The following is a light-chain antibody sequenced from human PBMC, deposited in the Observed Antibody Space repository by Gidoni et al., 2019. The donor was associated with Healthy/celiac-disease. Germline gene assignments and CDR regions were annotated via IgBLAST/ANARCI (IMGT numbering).Light chain of an antibody. CDR2: GNS. J-gene: IGLJ2*01. Sequence: QSVLTQPPSVSGAPGQRVTISCTGSSSNIGAGYDVHWYQQLPGTAPKLLIYGNSTRPSGVPDRFSGSKSGTSASLVITGLQAEDEADYYCQSYDSSLSGSGVFGGGTKLTVL. V-gene: IGLV1-40*01. CDR1: SSNIGAGYD. CDR3: QSYDSSLSGSGV.